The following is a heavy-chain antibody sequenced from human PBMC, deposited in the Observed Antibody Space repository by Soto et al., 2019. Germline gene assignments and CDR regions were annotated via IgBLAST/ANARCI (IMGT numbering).Heavy chain of an antibody. J-gene: IGHJ6*03. CDR1: GGSIRSSSDY. D-gene: IGHD6-6*01. V-gene: IGHV4-39*01. CDR3: ARARDSSSSGYYYFYMDV. Sequence: PSVTLSLTCTVSGGSIRSSSDYWGLISQPPGKGLEWIGSIYYSGSTYYNPSLKSRVTISVDTSKNQFSLKLSSVTAADTAVYYCARARDSSSSGYYYFYMDVWGKGTTVTVSS. CDR2: IYYSGST.